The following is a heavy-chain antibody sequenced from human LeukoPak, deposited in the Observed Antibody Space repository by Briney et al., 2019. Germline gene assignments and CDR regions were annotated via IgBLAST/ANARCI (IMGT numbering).Heavy chain of an antibody. J-gene: IGHJ4*02. Sequence: SETLSLTCTASGGSISNYYWSWIRQPPGKGLEWIGYTYYSGITNYNPSLKSRVSISVDMSKNQFSLRLSSLTAADTAVYFCARHLHSGSYFYFDYWGQGTLVTVSS. CDR2: TYYSGIT. CDR3: ARHLHSGSYFYFDY. V-gene: IGHV4-59*08. CDR1: GGSISNYY. D-gene: IGHD1-26*01.